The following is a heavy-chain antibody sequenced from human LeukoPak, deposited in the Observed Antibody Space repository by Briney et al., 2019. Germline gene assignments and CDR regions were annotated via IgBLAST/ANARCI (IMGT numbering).Heavy chain of an antibody. CDR1: GFTFSSYA. CDR2: ISGSGGST. D-gene: IGHD3-10*01. J-gene: IGHJ4*02. CDR3: AKEGLDYYGSGSLDY. V-gene: IGHV3-23*01. Sequence: PGGSLRLSCAASGFTFSSYAMSWVRQAPGKGLEWVSAISGSGGSTYYADFVKGRLTISRDNSKNTLYLQMNSLRAEDTAVYYCAKEGLDYYGSGSLDYWGQGTLVTVSS.